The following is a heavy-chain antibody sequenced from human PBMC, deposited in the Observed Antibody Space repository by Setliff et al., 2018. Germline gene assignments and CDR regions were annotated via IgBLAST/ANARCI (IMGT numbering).Heavy chain of an antibody. CDR1: GGSLRSNF. Sequence: PSETLSLTCTVSGGSLRSNFWGWIRQPPGKGLEWIGSTYYSGDTSYNPPLKSRVTMSVDMSRNQFYLKLSSVTAADTAVYSCARHVGIRGRGYNYYYYYMDVWGKGTTVTVSS. D-gene: IGHD3-10*01. V-gene: IGHV4-39*01. CDR3: ARHVGIRGRGYNYYYYYMDV. J-gene: IGHJ6*03. CDR2: TYYSGDT.